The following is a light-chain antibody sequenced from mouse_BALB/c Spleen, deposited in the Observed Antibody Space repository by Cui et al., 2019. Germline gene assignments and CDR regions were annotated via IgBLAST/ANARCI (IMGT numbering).Light chain of an antibody. CDR2: LAS. J-gene: IGKJ2*01. V-gene: IGKV3-10*01. CDR3: HQNNEDPPT. Sequence: NIVLTQSPASLAESLGQRATISGRVSESVDSYHNSFKHWYQQKPGQPPKLLIYLASNLESGVPARFSGSGSRTDFTLTIDPVEADDAATDYCHQNNEDPPTFGGGTKLEIK. CDR1: ESVDSYHNSF.